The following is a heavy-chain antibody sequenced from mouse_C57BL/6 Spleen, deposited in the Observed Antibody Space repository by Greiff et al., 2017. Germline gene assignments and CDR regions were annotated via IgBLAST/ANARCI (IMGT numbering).Heavy chain of an antibody. J-gene: IGHJ3*01. V-gene: IGHV1-20*01. CDR2: INPYNGDT. Sequence: VQLKQSGPELVKPGDSVKISCKASGYSFTGYFMNWVMQSHGKSLEWIGRINPYNGDTFYNQKFKGKATLTVDKSSSTAHMELRSLTSEDSAVYYCARDYGSSSAWFAYWGQGTLVTVSA. CDR3: ARDYGSSSAWFAY. D-gene: IGHD1-1*01. CDR1: GYSFTGYF.